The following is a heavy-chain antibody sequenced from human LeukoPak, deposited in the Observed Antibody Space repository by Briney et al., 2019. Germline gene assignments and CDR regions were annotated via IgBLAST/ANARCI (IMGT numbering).Heavy chain of an antibody. V-gene: IGHV3-21*01. D-gene: IGHD6-6*01. CDR1: GFTFSSYS. Sequence: GGSLRLSCAASGFTFSSYSMNWVRQAPGKGLEWVSSISSSSSYIYYADSVKGRFTISRDNAKNSLYLQINSLRAEDTAVYYCARAGGTSSDYFDYWGQGTLVTVSS. CDR2: ISSSSSYI. CDR3: ARAGGTSSDYFDY. J-gene: IGHJ4*02.